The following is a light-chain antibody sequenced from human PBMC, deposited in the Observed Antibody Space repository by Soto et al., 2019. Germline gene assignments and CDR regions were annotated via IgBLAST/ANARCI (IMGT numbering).Light chain of an antibody. CDR2: KAS. CDR1: QSINSW. Sequence: DIQLTQSPSTLSASVGDRVPITCRASQSINSWLDWYQQKPGKPPNALIYKASTLASGVPSRFRGSGSGTEFTLTISSLPPDDFATDYCQHYNSYSEAFGQGTKVDIK. J-gene: IGKJ1*01. CDR3: QHYNSYSEA. V-gene: IGKV1-5*03.